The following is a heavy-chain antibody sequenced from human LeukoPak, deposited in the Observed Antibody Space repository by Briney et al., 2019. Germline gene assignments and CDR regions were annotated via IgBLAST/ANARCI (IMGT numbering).Heavy chain of an antibody. D-gene: IGHD1-26*01. CDR1: GYTFTGYY. Sequence: ASVKVSCKASGYTFTGYYMHWVRQAPGQGLEWMGWINPNSGGTNYGQKFQGRVTMTRDTSISTAYMELSRLRSDDTAVYYCAREERYYYYMDVWGKGTTVTISS. J-gene: IGHJ6*03. CDR3: AREERYYYYMDV. V-gene: IGHV1-2*02. CDR2: INPNSGGT.